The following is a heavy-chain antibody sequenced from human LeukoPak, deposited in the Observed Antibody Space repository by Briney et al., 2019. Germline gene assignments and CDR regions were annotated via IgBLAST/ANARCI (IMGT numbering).Heavy chain of an antibody. Sequence: KPSETLSLTCAVSGYSISSDNYWVWIRQPPGQGLEWTGVIYHSGSTYYNPSIKSRVTMSVDTSKNQVSLKLSSVTAADTAVYYCARAPRDSSSSNYMRRFDYWGQGTLVTVSS. CDR2: IYHSGST. D-gene: IGHD3-22*01. CDR1: GYSISSDNY. V-gene: IGHV4-38-2*01. J-gene: IGHJ4*02. CDR3: ARAPRDSSSSNYMRRFDY.